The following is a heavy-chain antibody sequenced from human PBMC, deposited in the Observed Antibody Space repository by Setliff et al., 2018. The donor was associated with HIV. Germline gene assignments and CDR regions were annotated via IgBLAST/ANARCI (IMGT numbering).Heavy chain of an antibody. Sequence: ASVKVSCKVSGYTLSELSMHWVRQAPGEGLEWMGGFDPEDGETIYAEKFQGRVTMTEDTATETAYMELSSLRSEDTAVYYCATGAHHDFLTGPTPGAFDIWGQGTVVTVSS. CDR1: GYTLSELS. D-gene: IGHD3-9*01. V-gene: IGHV1-24*01. CDR3: ATGAHHDFLTGPTPGAFDI. J-gene: IGHJ3*02. CDR2: FDPEDGET.